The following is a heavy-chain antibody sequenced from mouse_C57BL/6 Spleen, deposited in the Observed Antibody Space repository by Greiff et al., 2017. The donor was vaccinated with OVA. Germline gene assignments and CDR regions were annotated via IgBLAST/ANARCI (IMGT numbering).Heavy chain of an antibody. CDR1: GFTFSSYG. Sequence: EVKLVESGGDLVKPGGSLKLSCAASGFTFSSYGMSWVRQTPDKRLEWVATISSGGSYTYYPDSVKGRFTISRDNAKNTLYLQMSSLKSEDTAMYYCARGSSNYVRDYWGQGTTLTVSS. V-gene: IGHV5-6*01. CDR2: ISSGGSYT. CDR3: ARGSSNYVRDY. J-gene: IGHJ2*01. D-gene: IGHD2-5*01.